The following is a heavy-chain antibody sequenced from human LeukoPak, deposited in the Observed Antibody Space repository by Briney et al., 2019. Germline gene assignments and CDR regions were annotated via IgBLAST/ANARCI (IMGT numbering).Heavy chain of an antibody. Sequence: SETLSLTCTVSGGSISSYYWSWIRQPAGKGLEWIGYIYYSGSTNYNPSLKSRVTISVDTSKNQFSLKLSSVTAADTAVYYCAREMGRDGYNLREGGYDYWGQGTLVTVSS. CDR3: AREMGRDGYNLREGGYDY. CDR2: IYYSGST. J-gene: IGHJ4*02. V-gene: IGHV4-59*01. CDR1: GGSISSYY. D-gene: IGHD5-24*01.